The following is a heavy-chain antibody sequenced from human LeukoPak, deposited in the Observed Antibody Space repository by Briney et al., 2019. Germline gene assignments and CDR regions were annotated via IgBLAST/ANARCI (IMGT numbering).Heavy chain of an antibody. CDR3: ARGPPQQFFDY. CDR2: FYTSGST. V-gene: IGHV4-4*07. D-gene: IGHD6-13*01. Sequence: SETLSLTCTVSGYSISSDYYWNWIRQPAGKELEWIGRFYTSGSTNYDPSLKSRVTMSVDTSKNQFSLKVISVTAADTAVYYCARGPPQQFFDYWGRGTLVTVSS. CDR1: GYSISSDYY. J-gene: IGHJ4*02.